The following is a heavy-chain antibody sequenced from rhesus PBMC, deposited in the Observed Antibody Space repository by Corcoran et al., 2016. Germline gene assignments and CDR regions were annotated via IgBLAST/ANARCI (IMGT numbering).Heavy chain of an antibody. CDR3: ARPTAAAGIFDY. V-gene: IGHV4-169*01. CDR1: GGSISSSY. CDR2: IGGSRGST. Sequence: QLQLQESGPGLVKPSETLSLTCAVSGGSISSSYWSCIRPAPGTGLEWIGYIGGSRGSTNNNPSLKSRVTLSVDTAKNQLSLKLSSVTAADTAVYYCARPTAAAGIFDYWGQGVLVTVSS. D-gene: IGHD6-31*01. J-gene: IGHJ4*01.